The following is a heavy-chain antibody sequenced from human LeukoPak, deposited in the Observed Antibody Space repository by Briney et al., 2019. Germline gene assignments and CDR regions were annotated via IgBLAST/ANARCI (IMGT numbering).Heavy chain of an antibody. J-gene: IGHJ6*02. CDR3: ASMGIAAAGTYYYYYGMDV. CDR2: INPNSGGT. CDR1: GYTFTGYY. Sequence: ASVKVSCKASGYTFTGYYMHWVRQAPGQGLEWMGWINPNSGGTNYAQKFQGRVTMTRDTSISTAYVELSRLRSDDTAVYYCASMGIAAAGTYYYYYGMDVWGQGTTVTVSS. V-gene: IGHV1-2*02. D-gene: IGHD6-13*01.